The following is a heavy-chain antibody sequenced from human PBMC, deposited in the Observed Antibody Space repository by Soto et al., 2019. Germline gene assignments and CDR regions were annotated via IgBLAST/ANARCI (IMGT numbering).Heavy chain of an antibody. J-gene: IGHJ6*03. CDR2: IYYSGST. Sequence: SETLSLTCTVSGGSISSGGYYWSWIRQHPGKGLEWIGYIYYSGSTYYNPSLKSRVTISVDTSKNQFSLKLSSVTAADTAVYYCARDGYDILTGPYYYYYYMDVWGKGTTVTVS. CDR1: GGSISSGGYY. CDR3: ARDGYDILTGPYYYYYYMDV. D-gene: IGHD3-9*01. V-gene: IGHV4-31*03.